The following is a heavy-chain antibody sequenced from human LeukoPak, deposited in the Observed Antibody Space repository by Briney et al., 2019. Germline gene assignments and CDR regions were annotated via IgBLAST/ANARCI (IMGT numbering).Heavy chain of an antibody. CDR3: ARGGYDSSGFDFDY. V-gene: IGHV1-8*01. CDR2: MNPNSGNT. Sequence: ASVKVSCKASGYTFTSYDINWVRQATGQGLEWMGWMNPNSGNTGYAQKFQGRVTLTRNTSISTAYMEMSSLRSEDTAVYYCARGGYDSSGFDFDYWGQGTLVTVSS. D-gene: IGHD3-22*01. J-gene: IGHJ4*02. CDR1: GYTFTSYD.